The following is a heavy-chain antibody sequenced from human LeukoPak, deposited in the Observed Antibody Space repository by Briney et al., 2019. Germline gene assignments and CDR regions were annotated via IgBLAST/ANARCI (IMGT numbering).Heavy chain of an antibody. CDR2: ISSSGSTI. D-gene: IGHD3-16*01. V-gene: IGHV3-48*03. CDR3: ARLNWGSDFDC. CDR1: GFTFSSYE. J-gene: IGHJ4*02. Sequence: GGSLRLSCAASGFTFSSYEMNWVRQAPGKGLEWVSYISSSGSTIYYADSVKGRFTISRDNAKNSLYLQMNSLRAEDTAVYYCARLNWGSDFDCWGQGTLVTVSS.